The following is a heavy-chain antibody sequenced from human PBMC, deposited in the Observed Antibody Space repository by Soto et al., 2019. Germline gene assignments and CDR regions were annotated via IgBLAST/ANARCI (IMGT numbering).Heavy chain of an antibody. CDR2: IIPIFGTA. V-gene: IGHV1-69*05. CDR1: GGTFSSYA. D-gene: IGHD6-19*01. CDR3: ARDRLRYSSGPLDAFDI. Sequence: SVKVSCKASGGTFSSYAISWVRQAPGQGLERMGGIIPIFGTANYAQKLQGRVTMTTDTSTSTAYMELRSLRSDDTAVYYCARDRLRYSSGPLDAFDIWGQGTMVTVSS. J-gene: IGHJ3*02.